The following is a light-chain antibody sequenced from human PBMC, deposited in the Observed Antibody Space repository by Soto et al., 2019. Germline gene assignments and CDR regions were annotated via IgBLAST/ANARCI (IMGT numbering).Light chain of an antibody. V-gene: IGLV3-21*02. CDR1: NIGSKS. J-gene: IGLJ2*01. CDR3: ATWDDSLNALI. CDR2: DDS. Sequence: SYELTQPPSVSVAPGQTARITCGGNNIGSKSVHWYQQKPGQAPVLVVYDDSDRPSGVPDRFSGSKSGASASLAITGLQSEDEADYYCATWDDSLNALIIGGGTKLTVL.